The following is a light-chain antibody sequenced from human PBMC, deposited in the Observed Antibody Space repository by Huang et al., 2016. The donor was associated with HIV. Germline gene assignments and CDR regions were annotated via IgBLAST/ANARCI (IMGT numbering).Light chain of an antibody. J-gene: IGKJ4*01. Sequence: EIVMTQSPATLSVSPGQRVTLSCRANRSVSNNLAWYQQRHGQAPRLLIYGSSTRAPGIPARCSGSGSGTDFSLTISSLQSEDFALYYCHQYNNWLLSFGGGTRV. CDR1: RSVSNN. CDR2: GSS. V-gene: IGKV3-15*01. CDR3: HQYNNWLLS.